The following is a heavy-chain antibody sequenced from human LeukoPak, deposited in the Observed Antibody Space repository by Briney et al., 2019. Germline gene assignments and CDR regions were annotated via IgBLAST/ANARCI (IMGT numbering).Heavy chain of an antibody. CDR1: GGSISSSSYY. CDR2: IYYSGST. D-gene: IGHD3-22*01. CDR3: ARIHDSSGYPAGDAAFDI. Sequence: PSETLSLTCTVSGGSISSSSYYWGWIRQPPGKGLEWIGSIYYSGSTYYNPSLKSRVTISVDTSKNQFSLKLSSVTAADTAVYYCARIHDSSGYPAGDAAFDIWGQGTMVTVSS. J-gene: IGHJ3*02. V-gene: IGHV4-39*07.